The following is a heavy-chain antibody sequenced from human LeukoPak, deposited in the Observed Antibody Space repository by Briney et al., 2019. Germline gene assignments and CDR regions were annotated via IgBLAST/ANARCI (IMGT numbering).Heavy chain of an antibody. CDR3: ARGYNWQGGNWFDP. CDR1: GGSISSGDHY. CDR2: IYHSGST. Sequence: SETLSLTCTVSGGSISSGDHYWSWIRQPAGKGLEWIGYIYHSGSTFYNPSLRSRLTISVDRSKNQFSLSLSSVTAADTAVYYCARGYNWQGGNWFDPWGQGTLVTVSS. V-gene: IGHV4-30-2*01. D-gene: IGHD1-20*01. J-gene: IGHJ5*02.